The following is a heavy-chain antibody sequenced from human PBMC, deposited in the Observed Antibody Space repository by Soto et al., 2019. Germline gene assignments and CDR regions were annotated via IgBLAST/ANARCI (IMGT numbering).Heavy chain of an antibody. V-gene: IGHV3-43*01. D-gene: IGHD3-10*01. CDR3: AKDFGRHGSGFPIF. CDR2: ISWDGGST. J-gene: IGHJ4*02. CDR1: GFTFDDYT. Sequence: GGSLRLSCAASGFTFDDYTMHWVRQAPGKGLEWVSLISWDGGSTYYADSVKGRFTISRDNSKNSLYLQMNSLRTEDTALYYCAKDFGRHGSGFPIFWGQGTLVTVSS.